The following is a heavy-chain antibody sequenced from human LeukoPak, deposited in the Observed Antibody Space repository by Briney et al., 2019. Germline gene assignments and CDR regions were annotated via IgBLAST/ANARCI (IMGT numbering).Heavy chain of an antibody. CDR2: IYHSGRT. Sequence: SETLSLTCSVSGYSISSAYYWGWIRQPPGKGLEWIGTIYHSGRTYYNPSLESRVTISLDTSNNQFSLKLSSVTASDTAVYYCARAFRESFFDYWGQGTLVTVSS. V-gene: IGHV4-38-2*02. CDR1: GYSISSAYY. CDR3: ARAFRESFFDY. J-gene: IGHJ4*02.